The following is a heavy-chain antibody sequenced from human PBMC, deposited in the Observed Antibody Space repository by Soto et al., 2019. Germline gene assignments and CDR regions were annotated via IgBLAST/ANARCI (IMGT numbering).Heavy chain of an antibody. CDR1: GGTFSSYA. CDR2: IIPIFGTA. J-gene: IGHJ6*02. V-gene: IGHV1-69*13. D-gene: IGHD6-13*01. Sequence: GASVKVSRKASGGTFSSYAISWVRQAPGQRLEWMGGIIPIFGTANYAQKFQGRVTITADESTSTAYMELSSLRSEDTAVYYCARDFGVIAAAAPYYYGMDVWGQGTTVTLSS. CDR3: ARDFGVIAAAAPYYYGMDV.